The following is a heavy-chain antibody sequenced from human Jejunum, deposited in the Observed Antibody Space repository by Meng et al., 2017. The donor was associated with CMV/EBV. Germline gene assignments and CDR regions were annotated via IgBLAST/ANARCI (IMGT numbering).Heavy chain of an antibody. CDR2: IPHRGSS. D-gene: IGHD3-10*01. J-gene: IGHJ1*01. CDR1: GDSLNNQNW. Sequence: QLRVAVSATGRGRPSATLSLTHAVSGDSLNNQNWWAWVRQPPGKGLEWIGEIPHRGSSAYNPSLKSRVSMSIDKSKNQFSLKLTSVTAADTAVYHCLRGSGGSVWGQGTLVTVSS. CDR3: LRGSGGSV. V-gene: IGHV4-4*02.